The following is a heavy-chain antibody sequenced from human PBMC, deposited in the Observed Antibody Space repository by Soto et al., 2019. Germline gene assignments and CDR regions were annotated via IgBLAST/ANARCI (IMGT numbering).Heavy chain of an antibody. CDR1: GYTFTSYA. Sequence: ASVKVSCKASGYTFTSYAMHWVRQAPGQRLEWMGWINASNGSTKYAQKFQGRVTMTRDTSTSTVYMELSSLRSEDTAVYYCARYYYDSSGPLFDYWGQGTLVTVSS. J-gene: IGHJ4*02. CDR2: INASNGST. V-gene: IGHV1-3*01. D-gene: IGHD3-22*01. CDR3: ARYYYDSSGPLFDY.